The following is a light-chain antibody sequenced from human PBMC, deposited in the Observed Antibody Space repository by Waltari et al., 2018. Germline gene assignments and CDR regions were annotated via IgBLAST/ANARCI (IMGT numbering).Light chain of an antibody. J-gene: IGLJ2*01. Sequence: QSVLTQPPSVSGAPGQRVTISCTGSSPNIGAGYAVHWYQQLPGTAPKLLIYTNSNRPSGVPDRFSGSKSGTSASLAITGLQAEDEADYYCQSYDSSRRVFGGGTKLTVL. CDR1: SPNIGAGYA. CDR3: QSYDSSRRV. V-gene: IGLV1-40*01. CDR2: TNS.